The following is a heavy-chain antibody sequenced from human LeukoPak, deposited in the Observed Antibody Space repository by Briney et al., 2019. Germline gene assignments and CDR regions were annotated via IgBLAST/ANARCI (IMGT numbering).Heavy chain of an antibody. J-gene: IGHJ6*02. V-gene: IGHV1-18*01. Sequence: ASVKVSCKASGYTFTSYGISWVRQAPGQGLEWMGWISAYNGNTNYAQKLQGRVTMTRNTSISTAYMELSSLRSEDTAVYYCARSWYYYYGMDVWGQGTTVTVSS. CDR3: ARSWYYYYGMDV. CDR1: GYTFTSYG. D-gene: IGHD6-13*01. CDR2: ISAYNGNT.